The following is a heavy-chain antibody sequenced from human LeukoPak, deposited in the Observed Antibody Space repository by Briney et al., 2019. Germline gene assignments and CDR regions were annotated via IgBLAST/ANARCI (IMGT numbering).Heavy chain of an antibody. J-gene: IGHJ4*02. V-gene: IGHV3-23*01. CDR3: AKGPSRRGELLGF. D-gene: IGHD1-26*01. CDR2: ISGSGGST. Sequence: GGSLRLSCAASGFTFSSYAMSWVRQAPGKGLEWVSAISGSGGSTYYADSVKGRFTISGDNSKNTLYLQMNSLRAEDTAVYYCAKGPSRRGELLGFWGQGTLVTVSS. CDR1: GFTFSSYA.